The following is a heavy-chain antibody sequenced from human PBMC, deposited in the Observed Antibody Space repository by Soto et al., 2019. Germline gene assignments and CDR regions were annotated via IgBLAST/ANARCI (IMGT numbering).Heavy chain of an antibody. Sequence: SETLSLTCPVSGGSISSGGYYWSWIRQHPGKGLEWIGYIYYSGSTYYNPSLKSRVTISVDTSKNQFSLKLSSVTAADTAVYYCARSLGVAAAGPFDYWGQGTLVTVSS. V-gene: IGHV4-31*03. J-gene: IGHJ4*02. D-gene: IGHD6-13*01. CDR2: IYYSGST. CDR1: GGSISSGGYY. CDR3: ARSLGVAAAGPFDY.